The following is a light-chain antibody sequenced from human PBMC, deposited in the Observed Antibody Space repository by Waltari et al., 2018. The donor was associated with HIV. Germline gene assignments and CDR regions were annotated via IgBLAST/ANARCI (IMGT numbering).Light chain of an antibody. J-gene: IGKJ1*01. CDR3: QQYGTSPRT. V-gene: IGKV3-20*01. CDR1: QSVRSNR. CDR2: DAS. Sequence: EIVLTQSPGTLTLSPGERATLSCRASQSVRSNRLAWYQQKPGQAPRLLIYDASNRAIGIPDRFRGSGSGTDFTLTISSLEPEDFAVYHCQQYGTSPRTFGQGTKVEI.